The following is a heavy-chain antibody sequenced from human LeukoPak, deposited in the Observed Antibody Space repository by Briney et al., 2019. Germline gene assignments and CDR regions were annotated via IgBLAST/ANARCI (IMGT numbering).Heavy chain of an antibody. D-gene: IGHD5-12*01. CDR1: GYTFTSYA. CDR3: ARPKNSGYDPDAFDI. V-gene: IGHV1-3*01. Sequence: ASVKVSCKASGYTFTSYAMHWVRQAPGQRLEWMGWINAGNGNTKYSQKFQGRVTITRDTSANIAYMELSSLRSEDTAVYYCARPKNSGYDPDAFDIWGQGTMVTVSS. CDR2: INAGNGNT. J-gene: IGHJ3*02.